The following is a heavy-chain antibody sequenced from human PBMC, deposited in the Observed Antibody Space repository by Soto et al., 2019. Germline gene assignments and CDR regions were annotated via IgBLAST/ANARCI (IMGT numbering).Heavy chain of an antibody. CDR3: ARDARRSNPPYYFDS. Sequence: EVQLLESGGGLVQPGGSLRLSCAASGFTFTSYAINWVRQAPGKGLEWVSTISGGGGNTYYSDSVKGRFTISRDNSKNTLYLQMNSLRADDSAEYYCARDARRSNPPYYFDSWGQGTLVTVSS. V-gene: IGHV3-23*01. J-gene: IGHJ4*02. CDR2: ISGGGGNT. CDR1: GFTFTSYA. D-gene: IGHD4-4*01.